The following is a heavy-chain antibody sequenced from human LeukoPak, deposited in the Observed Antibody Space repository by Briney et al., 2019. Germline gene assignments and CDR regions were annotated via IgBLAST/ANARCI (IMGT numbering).Heavy chain of an antibody. V-gene: IGHV3-33*01. J-gene: IGHJ6*04. CDR1: GFTFSSYG. D-gene: IGHD3-10*01. CDR3: ARDNSRFGDGMDV. Sequence: GGSLRLSCAASGFTFSSYGMHWVRQAPGKGLEWVAVIWYDGSNKYYADSVKGRFTISRDNSKNTLYLQMNSLRAEDTAVYYCARDNSRFGDGMDVWGKGPAVSVS. CDR2: IWYDGSNK.